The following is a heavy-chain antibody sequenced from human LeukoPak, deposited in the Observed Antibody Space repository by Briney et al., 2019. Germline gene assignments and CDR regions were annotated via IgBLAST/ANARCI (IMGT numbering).Heavy chain of an antibody. J-gene: IGHJ4*02. CDR1: GYSFTSYW. CDR2: IYPGDSDT. V-gene: IGHV5-51*01. CDR3: ASSKSSSWYPFYLDY. D-gene: IGHD6-13*01. Sequence: GESLKISCKGSGYSFTSYWIGWVRQMPGKGLEWMGIIYPGDSDTRYSPSFQGQVTISADKSFSTAYLQWSSLKASDTAIYYCASSKSSSWYPFYLDYWGQGALVTVSS.